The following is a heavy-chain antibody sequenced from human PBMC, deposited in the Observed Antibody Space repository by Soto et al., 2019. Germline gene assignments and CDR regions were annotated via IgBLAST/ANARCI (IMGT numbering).Heavy chain of an antibody. CDR1: GFTFSSYG. CDR2: IWYDGSNK. D-gene: IGHD4-4*01. CDR3: ARERRTTIDYYYYGMDV. Sequence: PGGSLRLSCEASGFTFSSYGMHWVRQAPGKGLEWVAVIWYDGSNKYYADSVKGRFTISRDNSKNTLYLQMNSLRAEDTAVYYCARERRTTIDYYYYGMDVWGQGTTVTVSS. J-gene: IGHJ6*02. V-gene: IGHV3-33*01.